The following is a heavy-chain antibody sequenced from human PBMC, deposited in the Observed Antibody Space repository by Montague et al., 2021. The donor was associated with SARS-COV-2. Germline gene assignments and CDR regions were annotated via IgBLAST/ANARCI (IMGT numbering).Heavy chain of an antibody. CDR3: ARLGDGVVPSPILGVGPYYSYYYVDV. D-gene: IGHD3-10*01. Sequence: SETLSLTCAVHGGSFSTYSWNWIRQPPGKGLEWIGEIHHGGSTNYNPSLKSRVTISADTSKNQFSLKLTSVAAADTAVYCCARLGDGVVPSPILGVGPYYSYYYVDVWGKGTTVTVSS. J-gene: IGHJ6*03. V-gene: IGHV4-34*01. CDR1: GGSFSTYS. CDR2: IHHGGST.